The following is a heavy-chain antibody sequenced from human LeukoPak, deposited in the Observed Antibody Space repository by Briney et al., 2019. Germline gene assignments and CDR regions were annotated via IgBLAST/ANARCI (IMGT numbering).Heavy chain of an antibody. CDR3: ARAILTGYPDS. CDR2: ISSSGST. Sequence: PSQTLSLTCTVSGDSISSGDYYWSWIRQPAGKGLEWIGRISSSGSTNYNPSLKSRVTISLDTSKNQFSLKLSSVTAADTAVYYCARAILTGYPDSWGQGTLVIVFS. D-gene: IGHD3-9*01. CDR1: GDSISSGDYY. J-gene: IGHJ4*02. V-gene: IGHV4-61*02.